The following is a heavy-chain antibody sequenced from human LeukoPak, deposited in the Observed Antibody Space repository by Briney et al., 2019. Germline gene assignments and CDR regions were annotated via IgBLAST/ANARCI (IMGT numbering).Heavy chain of an antibody. D-gene: IGHD6-19*01. V-gene: IGHV1-8*01. J-gene: IGHJ6*01. CDR1: GYTFTTYD. Sequence: GASVKVSCTASGYTFTTYDINWVRQASGQGLVWMGRMNPNSGNTRYAQTFQGRVTMTRNTSTTTAYMELNSLRSEDTAVYYCASEQWLKREGVYYCYGVAVWGQGTTVTVSS. CDR2: MNPNSGNT. CDR3: ASEQWLKREGVYYCYGVAV.